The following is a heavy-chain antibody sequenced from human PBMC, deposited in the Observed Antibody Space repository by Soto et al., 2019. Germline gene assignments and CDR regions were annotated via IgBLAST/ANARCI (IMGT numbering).Heavy chain of an antibody. J-gene: IGHJ6*03. CDR3: AAVVAATMYYYYYMDV. CDR2: ISGSGGST. V-gene: IGHV3-23*01. Sequence: GGSLRLSCAASGFTFSSYAMSWVRQAPGKGLEWVSAISGSGGSTYYADSVKGRFTISRDNSKNTLYLQMNSLRAEDTAVYYCAAVVAATMYYYYYMDVWGKGTTVTVSS. D-gene: IGHD2-15*01. CDR1: GFTFSSYA.